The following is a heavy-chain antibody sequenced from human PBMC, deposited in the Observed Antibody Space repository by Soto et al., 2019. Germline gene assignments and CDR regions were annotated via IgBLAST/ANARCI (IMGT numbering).Heavy chain of an antibody. CDR1: GFTFSSYS. Sequence: GGSLRLSCASSGFTFSSYSMNWVRQAPGKGLEWVSYISSSGSTIYYADSVKGRFTISRDNAKNSLYLQMNSLRDEDTAVYYCARDRIVGATPDYWGQGTLVTVSS. J-gene: IGHJ4*02. CDR2: ISSSGSTI. CDR3: ARDRIVGATPDY. D-gene: IGHD1-26*01. V-gene: IGHV3-48*02.